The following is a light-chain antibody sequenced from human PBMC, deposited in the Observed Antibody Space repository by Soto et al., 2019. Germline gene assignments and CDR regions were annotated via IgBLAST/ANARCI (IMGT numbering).Light chain of an antibody. CDR3: AAWDDSLSGGDV. Sequence: QSVLTQPPSASGTPGQRVTISCSGSSSNIGSNYVYWYQQLPGTAPKLLIYRNNQRPSGVPDRFSGSKSGTSASLAISGLRSEDEADYYCAAWDDSLSGGDVFGTGTKLPVL. CDR2: RNN. V-gene: IGLV1-47*01. CDR1: SSNIGSNY. J-gene: IGLJ1*01.